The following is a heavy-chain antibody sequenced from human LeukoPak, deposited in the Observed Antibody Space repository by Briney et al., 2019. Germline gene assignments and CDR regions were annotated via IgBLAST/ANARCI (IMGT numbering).Heavy chain of an antibody. CDR2: INPNSGGT. Sequence: ASVKVSCKASGYTFTDYYMHWVRQAPGQGLEWMGWINPNSGGTNYAQKFQGRVTMTRDTSISTAYMELSRLRSDDTAVYYCARVKYYYGSGSYHFRLSPFDYWGQGTLVTVSS. V-gene: IGHV1-2*02. D-gene: IGHD3-10*01. CDR1: GYTFTDYY. CDR3: ARVKYYYGSGSYHFRLSPFDY. J-gene: IGHJ4*02.